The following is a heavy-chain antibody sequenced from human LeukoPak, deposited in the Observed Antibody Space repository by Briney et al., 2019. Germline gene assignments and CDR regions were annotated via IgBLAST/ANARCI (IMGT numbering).Heavy chain of an antibody. Sequence: ASVKVSCKASGYTFTGYYMHWVRQAPGQGLEWMGWINPDSGGTNYAQKFQGRVTMTRDTSISTAYMELSRLRSDDTAVYYCARDHSITIFGVVAQPVDYWGQGTLVTVSS. V-gene: IGHV1-2*02. D-gene: IGHD3-3*01. J-gene: IGHJ4*02. CDR2: INPDSGGT. CDR1: GYTFTGYY. CDR3: ARDHSITIFGVVAQPVDY.